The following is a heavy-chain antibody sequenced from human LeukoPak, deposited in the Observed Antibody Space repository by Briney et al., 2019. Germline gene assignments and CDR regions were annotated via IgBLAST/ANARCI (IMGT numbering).Heavy chain of an antibody. CDR1: GFTFSNYG. CDR2: ITGSGGNT. J-gene: IGHJ6*03. CDR3: AKDGGSIAGWYYYYYMDV. V-gene: IGHV3-23*01. D-gene: IGHD6-6*01. Sequence: GGSLRLSCAASGFTFSNYGMNWVRQAPGKGLEWVSGITGSGGNTYYADSVKGRFTISRDNSKNTMYLQMNSLRAEDTALYYCAKDGGSIAGWYYYYYMDVWGKGTTVTVSS.